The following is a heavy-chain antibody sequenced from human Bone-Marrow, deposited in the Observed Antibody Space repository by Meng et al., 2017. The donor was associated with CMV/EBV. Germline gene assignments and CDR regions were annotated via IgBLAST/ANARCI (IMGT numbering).Heavy chain of an antibody. J-gene: IGHJ6*02. CDR3: ARGYSNYRYYYGMDV. CDR2: INHSGST. V-gene: IGHV4-34*01. Sequence: GSLRLSCAVYGGSFSGYYWSWIRQPPGKGLEWTGEINHSGSTNYNPSLKSRVTISVDTSKNQFSLKLSSVTAADTAVYYCARGYSNYRYYYGMDVWGQGTTVTVSS. CDR1: GGSFSGYY. D-gene: IGHD4-11*01.